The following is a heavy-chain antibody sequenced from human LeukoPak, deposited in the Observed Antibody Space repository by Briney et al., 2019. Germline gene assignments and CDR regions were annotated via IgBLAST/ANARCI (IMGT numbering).Heavy chain of an antibody. D-gene: IGHD3-9*01. V-gene: IGHV3-48*02. J-gene: IGHJ4*02. CDR3: AREPYYDILTGYYSGGDY. CDR2: ISSISSTI. Sequence: GGPLRLSCAASGFTFSSYSMNCVRQAPGKGLEWVSYISSISSTIYYADSVKGRFTISRDNAKNSLYLQMNSLRDEDTAVYYCAREPYYDILTGYYSGGDYWGQGTLVTVSS. CDR1: GFTFSSYS.